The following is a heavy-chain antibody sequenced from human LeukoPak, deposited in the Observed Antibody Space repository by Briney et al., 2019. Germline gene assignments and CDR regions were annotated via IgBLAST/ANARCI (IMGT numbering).Heavy chain of an antibody. CDR1: GFTFSSYA. Sequence: GRSLRLSCAASGFTFSSYAMHWVRQAPGKGLEWVAVISYDGSNKYYADSVKGRLTISRDNSKNTLYLQMNSLRAEDTAVYYCARDRNYYDRPSGAFDIWGQGTMVTVSS. CDR2: ISYDGSNK. CDR3: ARDRNYYDRPSGAFDI. J-gene: IGHJ3*02. D-gene: IGHD3-22*01. V-gene: IGHV3-30-3*01.